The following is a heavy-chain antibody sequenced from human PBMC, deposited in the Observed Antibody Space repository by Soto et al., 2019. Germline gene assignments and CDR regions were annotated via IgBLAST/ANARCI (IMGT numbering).Heavy chain of an antibody. V-gene: IGHV4-39*01. CDR3: ARPALYYDFWSCSYWYFDL. CDR2: IDYSGST. D-gene: IGHD3-3*01. J-gene: IGHJ2*01. Sequence: QLQLQESGPGLVKPSETLSLTCTVSGGSISSSSYYWGWIRQPPGKGLEWIGSIDYSGSTYYNPSLQSRVTRSVETSKNQFSLKLSSVTDADTAVYYCARPALYYDFWSCSYWYFDLWGRGTLVTVSS. CDR1: GGSISSSSYY.